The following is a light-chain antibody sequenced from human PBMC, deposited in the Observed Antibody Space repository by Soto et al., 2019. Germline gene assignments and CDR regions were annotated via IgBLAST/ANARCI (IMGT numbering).Light chain of an antibody. CDR3: SSYTSSHTLC. CDR2: EVS. V-gene: IGLV2-14*01. Sequence: QSALTQPDSVSGSPGQSITISCTGTSSDVGGYNYVSWYQQHPGKAPKLMIYEVSNRPSGVSNRFSGSKSGNTASLTISGLQPEDEADYYCSSYTSSHTLCFGTGTKVTVL. J-gene: IGLJ1*01. CDR1: SSDVGGYNY.